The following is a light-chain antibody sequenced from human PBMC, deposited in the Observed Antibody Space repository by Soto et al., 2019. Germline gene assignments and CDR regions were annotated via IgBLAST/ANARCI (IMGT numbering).Light chain of an antibody. V-gene: IGLV1-44*01. Sequence: QSVLTQPPSASATPGQRVTISCSGSSSNIARRSVYLYQQLPGTAPKLLMYSSDLRPSVVPDRFSGSKSGTTASLAISGVHSEDEADYYCSTWDDSLKGWVFGGGTKLTGL. CDR3: STWDDSLKGWV. CDR1: SSNIARRS. CDR2: SSD. J-gene: IGLJ3*02.